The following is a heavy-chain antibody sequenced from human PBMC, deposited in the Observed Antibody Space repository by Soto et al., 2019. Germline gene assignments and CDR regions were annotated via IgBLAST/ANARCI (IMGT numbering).Heavy chain of an antibody. D-gene: IGHD1-1*01. J-gene: IGHJ4*02. V-gene: IGHV1-18*01. CDR2: ISAHNGNT. Sequence: QVHLVQSGAEVKKPGASVKVSCKGSGYTFTSYGITWVRQAPGQGLEWMGWISAHNGNTNYAQKLQGRVTVTRDTSTSTADMERRSLRSEDTAVYYCARGRYGDYWGQGALVTVSS. CDR3: ARGRYGDY. CDR1: GYTFTSYG.